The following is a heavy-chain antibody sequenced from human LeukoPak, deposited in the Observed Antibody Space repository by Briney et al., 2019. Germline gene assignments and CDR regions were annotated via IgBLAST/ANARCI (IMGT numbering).Heavy chain of an antibody. CDR3: TRRMVRGVTNWFDP. CDR2: IRTKANSYAT. D-gene: IGHD3-10*01. V-gene: IGHV3-73*01. CDR1: GFSFSGSA. J-gene: IGHJ5*02. Sequence: GGSLRLSCAASGFSFSGSAMHWVRQASGKGLEWVGRIRTKANSYATAYAASAMGRFTISRDDSENTAYLQMNSLKTEDTAVYYCTRRMVRGVTNWFDPWGQGTLVTVSS.